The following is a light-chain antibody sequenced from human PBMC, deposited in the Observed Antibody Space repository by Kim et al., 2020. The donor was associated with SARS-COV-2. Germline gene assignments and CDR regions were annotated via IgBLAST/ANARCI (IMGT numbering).Light chain of an antibody. Sequence: GWRFTLTGGPNNGAFTSGHYPSWFQRKPGQAPRTLIYDSTHKHSWTPARFSGSLLGGNAALTLSGAQPEDEADYYCLLSYSGLVFFGGGTQLTVL. CDR2: DST. J-gene: IGLJ2*01. CDR3: LLSYSGLVF. V-gene: IGLV7-46*01. CDR1: NGAFTSGHY.